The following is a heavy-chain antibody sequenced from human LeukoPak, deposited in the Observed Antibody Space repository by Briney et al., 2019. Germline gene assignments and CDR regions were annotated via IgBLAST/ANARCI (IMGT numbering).Heavy chain of an antibody. CDR2: IYYSGST. CDR1: GGSISSYY. D-gene: IGHD6-19*01. Sequence: PSETLSLTCTVSGGSISSYYWSWIRQPPGKGLEWIGYIYYSGSTNYNPSLKSRVTISVDTSKNQFSLKLSSVTAADTAVYYCARVGYSSGWQVYYYMDVWGKGTTVTASS. J-gene: IGHJ6*03. CDR3: ARVGYSSGWQVYYYMDV. V-gene: IGHV4-59*01.